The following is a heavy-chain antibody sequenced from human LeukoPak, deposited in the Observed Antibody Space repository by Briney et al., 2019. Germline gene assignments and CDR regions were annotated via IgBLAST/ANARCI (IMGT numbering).Heavy chain of an antibody. D-gene: IGHD6-19*01. CDR3: AREVPAIAVAGSGAEWFDP. Sequence: GASVKVSCKASGYTFTGYYMHWVRQAPGQGLEWMGWINPNSGGTNYAQKLQGRVTMTRDTSISTAYMELSRLRSDDTAVYYCAREVPAIAVAGSGAEWFDPWGQGTLVTVSS. CDR2: INPNSGGT. J-gene: IGHJ5*02. V-gene: IGHV1-2*02. CDR1: GYTFTGYY.